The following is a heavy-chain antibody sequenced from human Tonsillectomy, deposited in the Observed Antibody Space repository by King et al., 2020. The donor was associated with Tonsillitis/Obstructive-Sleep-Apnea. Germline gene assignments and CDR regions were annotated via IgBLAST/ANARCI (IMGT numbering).Heavy chain of an antibody. CDR2: ISSSSSTI. CDR1: GFTFSSYS. D-gene: IGHD2-15*01. J-gene: IGHJ4*02. CDR3: ARDRCSGGSCYTYYFDY. V-gene: IGHV3-48*02. Sequence: VQLVESGGGLVQPGGSLRLSCAASGFTFSSYSMNWVRQAPGKGLEWVSYISSSSSTIYYADSVKGRFTISRDNAKNSPYLQMNSLRDEDTAVYYCARDRCSGGSCYTYYFDYWGQGTLVTVSS.